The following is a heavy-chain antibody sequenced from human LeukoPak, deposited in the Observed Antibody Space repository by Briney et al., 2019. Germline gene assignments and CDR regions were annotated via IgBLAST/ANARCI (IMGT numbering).Heavy chain of an antibody. J-gene: IGHJ5*02. V-gene: IGHV4-59*08. CDR2: IYFSGTT. CDR1: GDSINAYY. Sequence: PSETLSLTCTVSGDSINAYYWGWIRQPPGKGLEWIGYIYFSGTTKYNPSLESRVTISVDTSKNQFSLKLSSVTAADTAMYYCARRRAEGGSNGHYNWFDPWGQGILVTVSS. D-gene: IGHD6-13*01. CDR3: ARRRAEGGSNGHYNWFDP.